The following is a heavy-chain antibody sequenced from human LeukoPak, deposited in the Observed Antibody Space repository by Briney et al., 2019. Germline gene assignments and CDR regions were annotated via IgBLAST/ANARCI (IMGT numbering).Heavy chain of an antibody. D-gene: IGHD6-19*01. Sequence: SETLSLTCAVYGGSFSGYYWSWIRQPPGRGLEWIGEINHSGSTNYNPSLKSRVTISVDTSKNQFSLKLSSVTAADTAVYYCARLGDDNGGWYYFDYWGQGTLVTVSS. CDR3: ARLGDDNGGWYYFDY. V-gene: IGHV4-34*01. CDR2: INHSGST. CDR1: GGSFSGYY. J-gene: IGHJ4*02.